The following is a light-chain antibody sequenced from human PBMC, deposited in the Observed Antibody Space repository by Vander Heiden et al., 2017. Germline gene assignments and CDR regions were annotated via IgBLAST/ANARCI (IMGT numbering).Light chain of an antibody. CDR3: QQDDSTPYT. J-gene: IGKJ2*01. V-gene: IGKV4-1*01. Sequence: DIVMTQSPDSLAVSLGERATINCKSSQSVLYSSNNKNYLAWYQQKPRQPPKLLIYWASTRESGVPDRFSGSGSGTDFTLTISSLQAEDVAVYYCQQDDSTPYTFGQGTKMEIK. CDR2: WAS. CDR1: QSVLYSSNNKNY.